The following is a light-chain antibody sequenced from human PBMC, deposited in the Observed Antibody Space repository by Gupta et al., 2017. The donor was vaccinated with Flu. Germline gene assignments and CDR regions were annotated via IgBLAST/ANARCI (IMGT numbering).Light chain of an antibody. V-gene: IGLV1-44*01. CDR2: INN. CDR3: ATFYTIMNCGV. Sequence: RGTNSGAGSSSKVGSNGLDWDQQLATTAPKLLIYINNKRYTWMPIRFSGTKYVTATTMAIIGLQAEEEADYYCATFYTIMNCGVFGGGIKRTVL. CDR1: SSKVGSNG. J-gene: IGLJ3*02.